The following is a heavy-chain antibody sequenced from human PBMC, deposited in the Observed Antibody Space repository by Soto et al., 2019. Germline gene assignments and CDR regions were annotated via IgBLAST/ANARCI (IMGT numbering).Heavy chain of an antibody. J-gene: IGHJ4*02. CDR2: ITPLFETT. Sequence: QVQLVQSGAEVKKPGSSVKVSCKASGVTINSFAVTWVRQAPGQGFQWLGGITPLFETTNYAQNFQGRVTITADESTTASYRELRGLASEDTAVYYCAIGYGGYFDDWGQGTLVIVSS. V-gene: IGHV1-69*01. D-gene: IGHD4-17*01. CDR1: GVTINSFA. CDR3: AIGYGGYFDD.